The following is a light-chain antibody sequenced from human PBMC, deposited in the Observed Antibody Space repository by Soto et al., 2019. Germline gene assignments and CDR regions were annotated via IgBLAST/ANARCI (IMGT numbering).Light chain of an antibody. J-gene: IGLJ1*01. CDR3: SSYTSSTIGV. CDR1: SSDVGGSNY. CDR2: DVS. Sequence: QSALTQPTSVSRSPGQSITISCTGTSSDVGGSNYVSWYQQHPGEAPKIIMHDVSSRPSGVSYRFSGSKSGNTASLTISGLQSEDEADYSCSSYTSSTIGVFGTATKLTVL. V-gene: IGLV2-14*03.